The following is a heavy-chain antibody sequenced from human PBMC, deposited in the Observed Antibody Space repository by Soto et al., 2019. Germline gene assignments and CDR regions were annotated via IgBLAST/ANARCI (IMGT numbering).Heavy chain of an antibody. CDR3: AREKGFGAAAEFDY. D-gene: IGHD6-13*01. V-gene: IGHV1-69*01. CDR1: GGTFSTYG. CDR2: IIPIFGTT. J-gene: IGHJ4*02. Sequence: QVQLVQSGAEVKKRGSSVKVSCKASGGTFSTYGLSWVRQAPGQGLEWMGGIIPIFGTTTYAQKFQGRVTITADESTSTTYMELSSLRSEDTAVYSCAREKGFGAAAEFDYWGQGTRLTVSS.